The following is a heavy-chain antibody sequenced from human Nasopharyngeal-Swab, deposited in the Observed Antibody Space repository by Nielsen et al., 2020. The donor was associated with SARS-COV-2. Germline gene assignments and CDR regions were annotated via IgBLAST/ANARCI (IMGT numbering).Heavy chain of an antibody. J-gene: IGHJ5*02. CDR2: IYYSGST. D-gene: IGHD5-24*01. Sequence: SETLSLTCTVSGGSISSSSYYWGWIRQPPGKGLEWIGSIYYSGSTYYNPSLKSRVTISVDTSKNQFSLKLSPVTAADTAVYYCARHERRWLQLRISWFDPWGQGTLVTVSS. CDR3: ARHERRWLQLRISWFDP. CDR1: GGSISSSSYY. V-gene: IGHV4-39*01.